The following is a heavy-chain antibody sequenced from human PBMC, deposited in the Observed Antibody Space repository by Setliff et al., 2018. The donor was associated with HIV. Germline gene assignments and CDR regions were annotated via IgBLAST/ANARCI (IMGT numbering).Heavy chain of an antibody. V-gene: IGHV4-39*07. CDR1: GGSIRTGAYY. Sequence: PEETLSLTCTVSGGSIRTGAYYWGWIRQPPGKGLEWIGSIYYDGRTFYKPSLKSRLTISVDTSKNQFSLSLNSVTAADTAVYFCARGGAVSADFDPWGQGTLVTVSS. CDR2: IYYDGRT. CDR3: ARGGAVSADFDP. D-gene: IGHD3-16*01. J-gene: IGHJ5*02.